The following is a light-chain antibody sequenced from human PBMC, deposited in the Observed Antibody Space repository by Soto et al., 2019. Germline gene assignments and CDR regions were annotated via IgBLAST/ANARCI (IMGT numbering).Light chain of an antibody. CDR2: DVR. Sequence: QSVLTPPASVSGSPGQSITISCTGTSSDVGGYNYVSWYQQHPGTAPKLMIYDVRNRPSGVSNRFSGSKSGNTASLTISGLQAEDEADYYCSSYTSSSTLGGVFGGGTKLTVL. CDR1: SSDVGGYNY. V-gene: IGLV2-14*01. CDR3: SSYTSSSTLGGV. J-gene: IGLJ2*01.